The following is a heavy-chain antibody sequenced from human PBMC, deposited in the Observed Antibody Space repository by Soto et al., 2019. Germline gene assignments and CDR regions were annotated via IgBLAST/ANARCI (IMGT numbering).Heavy chain of an antibody. CDR2: IYYSGST. D-gene: IGHD3-16*01. CDR1: DGSISSSSYY. Sequence: NPSETLSLTCTVSDGSISSSSYYWGWIRQPPGKGLEWIGSIYYSGSTYYNPSLKSRVTISVDTSKNQFSLKLSSVTAADTAVYYCARWGNGYSFDYWGQGTLVTVSS. V-gene: IGHV4-39*01. CDR3: ARWGNGYSFDY. J-gene: IGHJ4*02.